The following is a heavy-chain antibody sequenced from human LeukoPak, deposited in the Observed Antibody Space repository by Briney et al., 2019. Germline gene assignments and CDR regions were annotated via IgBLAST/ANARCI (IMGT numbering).Heavy chain of an antibody. J-gene: IGHJ4*02. CDR3: AKERSSDFWSGYF. D-gene: IGHD3-3*01. CDR1: GFTFSSYA. Sequence: PGGPLRLSCAASGFTFSSYAMSWVRQAPGKGLEWVSAISGSGGSTYYADSVKGRFTISRDNSKHTLFLQMNSLRAEDTAVYYCAKERSSDFWSGYFWGQGTLVTVSS. V-gene: IGHV3-23*01. CDR2: ISGSGGST.